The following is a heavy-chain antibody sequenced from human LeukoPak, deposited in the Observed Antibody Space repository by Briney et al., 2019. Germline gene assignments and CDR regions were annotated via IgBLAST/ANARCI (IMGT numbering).Heavy chain of an antibody. CDR2: ISWNSGSI. CDR3: ARMYYYDSSGYL. D-gene: IGHD3-22*01. V-gene: IGHV3-9*01. Sequence: GGSLRLSCAASGFTFDDYAMHWVRQAPGKGLEWVSGISWNSGSIGYADSVKGRFTISRDNAKNSLYLQMNSLRAGDTAVYYCARMYYYDSSGYLWGQGTLVTVSS. CDR1: GFTFDDYA. J-gene: IGHJ4*02.